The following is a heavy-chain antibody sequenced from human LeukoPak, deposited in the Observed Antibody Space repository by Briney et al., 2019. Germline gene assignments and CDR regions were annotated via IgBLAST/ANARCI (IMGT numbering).Heavy chain of an antibody. D-gene: IGHD4-17*01. CDR2: INPSGGST. Sequence: GASVKVSCKASGYTFTSYYMHWVRQAPGQGLEWMGIINPSGGSTSYAQKFQGRVTMTRDTSTSTVYMELSSLRSEDTAVYYCARDHWPHTVTTLLFPGQHWGQGTLVTVSS. CDR1: GYTFTSYY. J-gene: IGHJ1*01. V-gene: IGHV1-46*01. CDR3: ARDHWPHTVTTLLFPGQH.